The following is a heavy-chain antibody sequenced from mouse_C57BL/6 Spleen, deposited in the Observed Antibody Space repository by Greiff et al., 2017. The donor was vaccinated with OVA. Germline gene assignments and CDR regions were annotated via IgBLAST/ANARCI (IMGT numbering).Heavy chain of an antibody. CDR3: ARPHYYGSSPEYFDV. CDR2: IHPNSGST. V-gene: IGHV1-64*01. D-gene: IGHD1-1*01. CDR1: GYTFTSYW. Sequence: VQLQQSGAELVKPGASVKLSCKASGYTFTSYWMHWVKQRPGQGLEWIGMIHPNSGSTNYNEKFKSKATLTVDKSSSTAYMQLSSLTSEDSAVYDCARPHYYGSSPEYFDVWGTGTTVTVSS. J-gene: IGHJ1*03.